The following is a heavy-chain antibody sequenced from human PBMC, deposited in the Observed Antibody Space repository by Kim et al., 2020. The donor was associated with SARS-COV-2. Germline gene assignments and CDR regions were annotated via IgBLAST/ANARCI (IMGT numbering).Heavy chain of an antibody. CDR1: GFTFSSYS. J-gene: IGHJ2*01. V-gene: IGHV3-21*01. CDR3: ARDPRSRESIAVAGTPWYFDL. D-gene: IGHD6-19*01. CDR2: ISSSSSYI. Sequence: GGSLRLSCAASGFTFSSYSMNWVRQAPGKGLEWVSSISSSSSYIYYADSVKGRFTISRDNAKNSLYLQMNSLRAEDTAVYYCARDPRSRESIAVAGTPWYFDLWGRGTLVTVSS.